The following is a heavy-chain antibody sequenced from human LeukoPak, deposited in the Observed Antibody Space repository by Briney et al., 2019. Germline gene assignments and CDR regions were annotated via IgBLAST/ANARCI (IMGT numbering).Heavy chain of an antibody. CDR3: ASLTYGDYGLPGAFDI. Sequence: WIRQPPGKGLEWVSSISSSSSYIYYADSVKGRFTISRDNAKNSLYLQMNSLRAEDTAVYYCASLTYGDYGLPGAFDIWGQGTMVTVSS. V-gene: IGHV3-21*01. CDR2: ISSSSSYI. D-gene: IGHD4-17*01. J-gene: IGHJ3*02.